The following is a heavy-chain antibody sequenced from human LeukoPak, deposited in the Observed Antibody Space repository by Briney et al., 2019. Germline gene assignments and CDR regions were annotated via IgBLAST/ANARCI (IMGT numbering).Heavy chain of an antibody. CDR1: GFTLSSYE. CDR2: ISSSGNII. J-gene: IGHJ3*01. D-gene: IGHD2-21*02. V-gene: IGHV3-48*03. CDR3: ARDGGDYSDHVDGFDL. Sequence: GGSLRLSCAASGFTLSSYEMNWVRQAPGKGLEWVSYISSSGNIINHADSVKGRLTISRDNAKNSLYLQMNSLRAEDTAVYYCARDGGDYSDHVDGFDLWGQGTMVIVSS.